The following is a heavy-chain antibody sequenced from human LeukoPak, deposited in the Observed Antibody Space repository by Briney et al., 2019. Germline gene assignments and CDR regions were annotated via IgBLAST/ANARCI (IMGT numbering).Heavy chain of an antibody. V-gene: IGHV4-4*09. CDR1: GGSISSYY. CDR2: IYTSGST. J-gene: IGHJ3*02. CDR3: ARPGSWGAFDT. Sequence: PSETLSLTCTVSGGSISSYYWSWIRQPPGKGLEWIGYIYTSGSTNYNPSLKSRVTISVDTSKNQFSLKLSSVTAADTAVYYCARPGSWGAFDTWGQGTMVTVSS. D-gene: IGHD3-16*01.